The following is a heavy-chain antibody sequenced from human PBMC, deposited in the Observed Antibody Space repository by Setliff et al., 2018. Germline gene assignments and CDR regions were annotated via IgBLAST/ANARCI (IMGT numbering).Heavy chain of an antibody. CDR3: ASRTHPHVITGITQGGGWWYYYYMDV. J-gene: IGHJ6*03. D-gene: IGHD1-7*01. CDR2: IIPGLGIL. Sequence: GASVKVSCKASGGTFNTYGITWVRQAPAQGLERMGGIIPGLGILDYAQKFQDRVTITADRSTSTAYMELSSLRSEDTAVYYCASRTHPHVITGITQGGGWWYYYYMDVWGKGTTVTVSS. CDR1: GGTFNTYG. V-gene: IGHV1-69*10.